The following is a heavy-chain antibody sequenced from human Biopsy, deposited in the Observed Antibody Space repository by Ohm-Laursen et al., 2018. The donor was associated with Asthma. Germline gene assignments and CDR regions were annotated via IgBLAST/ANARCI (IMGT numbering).Heavy chain of an antibody. Sequence: SQTLSLTCTVSGGSISNYYWNWIRQPPGQGLEWIGYIYYSGSTYSNPSLKSRVTISVDTSKKQISLRLSSVIAADTAVYYCAGFCSGGNCPDHWGQGTLVTVSS. CDR1: GGSISNYY. CDR3: AGFCSGGNCPDH. D-gene: IGHD2-15*01. CDR2: IYYSGST. J-gene: IGHJ4*02. V-gene: IGHV4-59*01.